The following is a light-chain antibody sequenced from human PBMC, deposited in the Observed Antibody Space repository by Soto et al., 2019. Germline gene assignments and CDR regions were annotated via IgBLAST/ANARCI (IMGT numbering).Light chain of an antibody. Sequence: QPVLTRSPSASASLGASVKLTCTLSSGHSSYAIAWHQQQPEKGPRYLMKLNSDGSHSKGDGIPDRFSGSSSGAERYHTISSLQSEDEADYYCQTWGTGIRVFGGGTKLTVL. V-gene: IGLV4-69*01. CDR1: SGHSSYA. J-gene: IGLJ2*01. CDR2: LNSDGSH. CDR3: QTWGTGIRV.